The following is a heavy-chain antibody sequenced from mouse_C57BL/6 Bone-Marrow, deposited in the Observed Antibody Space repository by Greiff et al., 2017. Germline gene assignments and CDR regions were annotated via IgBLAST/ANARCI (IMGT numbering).Heavy chain of an antibody. CDR2: IDPSDSYT. J-gene: IGHJ2*01. CDR3: ACPFYGSRLDY. V-gene: IGHV1-69*01. CDR1: GYTFTSYW. D-gene: IGHD1-1*01. Sequence: VQLQQPGAELVMPGASVKLSCKASGYTFTSYWMHWVKQRPGQGLEWIGEIDPSDSYTNYNQKFKGKSTLTVDKSSSTAYMQLSSLTSEDSAVYYCACPFYGSRLDYGGQGTTLPVSS.